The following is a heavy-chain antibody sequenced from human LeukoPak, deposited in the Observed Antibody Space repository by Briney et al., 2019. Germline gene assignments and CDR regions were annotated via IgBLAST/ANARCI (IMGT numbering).Heavy chain of an antibody. CDR1: GFTFSSYW. CDR2: IKQDGSEK. CDR3: ARAWDYYYYMDV. Sequence: GGSLRLSCAASGFTFSSYWMSWVRQAPGKGLEWVANIKQDGSEKYYVDSVKGRFTISRDNAKDSLYLQMNNLRAEDTAVYYCARAWDYYYYMDVWGKGTTVTVSS. V-gene: IGHV3-7*01. J-gene: IGHJ6*03.